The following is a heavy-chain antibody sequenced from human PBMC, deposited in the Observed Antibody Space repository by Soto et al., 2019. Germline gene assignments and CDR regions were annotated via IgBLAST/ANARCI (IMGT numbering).Heavy chain of an antibody. V-gene: IGHV1-46*01. Sequence: ASVKVSCKASGYTFTSYYMHWVRQAPGQGLEWMGIINPSGGSTSYAQKFQGRVTMTRDTSTSTVYMELSSLRSEDTAVYYCARGDPITIFGVVIIHPFDYWGQGTLVTVSS. CDR2: INPSGGST. CDR1: GYTFTSYY. J-gene: IGHJ4*02. D-gene: IGHD3-3*01. CDR3: ARGDPITIFGVVIIHPFDY.